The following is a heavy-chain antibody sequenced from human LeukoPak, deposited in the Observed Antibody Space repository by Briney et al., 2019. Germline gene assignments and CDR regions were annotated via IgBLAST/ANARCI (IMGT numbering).Heavy chain of an antibody. Sequence: SVKVSCKDSGGTFSNDAITWVRQAPGQGLEWMGRIVPVLGFTNFPQRFEGRVTLTADTSTTTAYMELSSLTSDDTAVYYCARAHYYYDSSGYYEYFQHWGQGTLVTVSS. V-gene: IGHV1-69*04. CDR1: GGTFSNDA. J-gene: IGHJ1*01. CDR2: IVPVLGFT. CDR3: ARAHYYYDSSGYYEYFQH. D-gene: IGHD3-22*01.